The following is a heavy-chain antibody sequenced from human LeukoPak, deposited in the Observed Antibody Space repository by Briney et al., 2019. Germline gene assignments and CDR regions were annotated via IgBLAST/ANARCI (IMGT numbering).Heavy chain of an antibody. CDR2: IKGNGATT. CDR1: GFTFSNYY. Sequence: GGSLRLSCEASGFTFSNYYMSWIRQAPGKGLEWVSHIKGNGATTYYADSVRGRFTISRDNAKNSLYLQMNSLRAEDTAVYYCARLLVYNSGGEAFDHWGQGTLVTVSS. V-gene: IGHV3-11*04. D-gene: IGHD1-20*01. CDR3: ARLLVYNSGGEAFDH. J-gene: IGHJ4*02.